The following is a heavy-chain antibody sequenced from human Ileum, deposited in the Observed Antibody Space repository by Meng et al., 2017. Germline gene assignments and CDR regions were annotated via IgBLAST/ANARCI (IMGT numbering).Heavy chain of an antibody. D-gene: IGHD1-26*01. CDR2: IHYNGST. CDR3: ARRIRGGSYLG. V-gene: IGHV4-34*01. Sequence: QLQIMQWGAGMLKPSETLSITCNVYVDSFTDYYWNWIRQPPGKGLEWIGEIHYNGSTNYNPSLESRVTISEDTSQKQFSLRLSSVTAADTAVYYCARRIRGGSYLGWGQGTLVTVSS. CDR1: VDSFTDYY. J-gene: IGHJ4*02.